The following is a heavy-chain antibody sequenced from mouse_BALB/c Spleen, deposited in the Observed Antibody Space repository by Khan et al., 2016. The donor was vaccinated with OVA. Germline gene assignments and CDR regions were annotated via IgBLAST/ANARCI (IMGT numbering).Heavy chain of an antibody. CDR1: GYTFTSFY. Sequence: VQLQQSGAELVKPGASVKLSCKASGYTFTSFYIYWVKQRPGQGLEWIGEINPNNGGTNVNEKFKSKATLTVDKSSSTAYLELSSLTSEESAVIYCTRGGYGSAFTYWGQGTLVTVSA. V-gene: IGHV1S81*02. D-gene: IGHD1-1*01. J-gene: IGHJ3*01. CDR2: INPNNGGT. CDR3: TRGGYGSAFTY.